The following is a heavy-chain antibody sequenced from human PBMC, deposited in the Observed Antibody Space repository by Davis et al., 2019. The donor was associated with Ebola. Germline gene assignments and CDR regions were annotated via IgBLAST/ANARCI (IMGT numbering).Heavy chain of an antibody. D-gene: IGHD5-18*01. CDR3: ARYKDAYNYGPSTRTDY. V-gene: IGHV3-7*01. CDR1: GFAFSSYW. Sequence: PGGSLRLSCAASGFAFSSYWMSWVRQTPGKGLEWVANIKQDGSEKYYVDSVKGRFTISRDNAKNSLYLQMNSLRAEDTAVYYCARYKDAYNYGPSTRTDYWGQGTLVTVSS. J-gene: IGHJ4*02. CDR2: IKQDGSEK.